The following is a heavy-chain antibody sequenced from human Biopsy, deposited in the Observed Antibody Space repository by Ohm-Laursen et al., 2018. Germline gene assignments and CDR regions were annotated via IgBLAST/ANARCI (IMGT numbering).Heavy chain of an antibody. CDR2: ISPYNGDT. CDR3: ARDRWPHVTLLGLVVFDF. D-gene: IGHD3-3*01. Sequence: SVKVSRKASGYTFTSYAISWVRQAPGQGLEWMGWISPYNGDTDYAQKLQGRVTMTTDTSTSTAYMDLRSLRSDDTAVYYCARDRWPHVTLLGLVVFDFWGQGTLVIVSS. J-gene: IGHJ4*02. V-gene: IGHV1-18*01. CDR1: GYTFTSYA.